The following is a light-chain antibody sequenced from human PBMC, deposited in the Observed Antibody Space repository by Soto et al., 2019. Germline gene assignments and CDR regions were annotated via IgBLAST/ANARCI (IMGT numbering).Light chain of an antibody. CDR2: KAS. J-gene: IGKJ1*01. CDR1: QSISSR. V-gene: IGKV1-5*03. CDR3: QQYNSYWT. Sequence: DIQMTQSPSTLSASVGDRVTITCRASQSISSRLAWYQQKAGKAPNLLIYKASSLESGVPSRFSGSGSGTEFTLTISSLQPDDFATYYCQQYNSYWTFGQGTKVEIK.